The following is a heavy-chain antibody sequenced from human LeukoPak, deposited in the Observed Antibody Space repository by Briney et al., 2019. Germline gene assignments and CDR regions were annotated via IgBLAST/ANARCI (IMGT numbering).Heavy chain of an antibody. CDR1: GGSFSGYY. CDR3: ARGDYYYFMDV. V-gene: IGHV4-34*01. J-gene: IGHJ6*03. CDR2: INHSGST. Sequence: SETLSLTCAVYGGSFSGYYWSWIRQPPGKGLEWMGDINHSGSTNYNPSLKSRVTISVDTSKNQFSLKLSSVIAADTAVYYCARGDYYYFMDVWGKGTTVTVSS.